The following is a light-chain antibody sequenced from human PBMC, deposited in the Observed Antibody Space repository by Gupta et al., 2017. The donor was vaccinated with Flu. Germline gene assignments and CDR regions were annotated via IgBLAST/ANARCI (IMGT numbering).Light chain of an antibody. CDR3: SSYTNSDTQV. Sequence: STTISCTGTNSDVGAYGYVSWYQHHPGKAPKLMIYDVGKRPSGVSDRFSGSKSGSTASLTISGLQAEDEADYYCSSYTNSDTQVFGTGTKVTVL. CDR2: DVG. J-gene: IGLJ1*01. CDR1: NSDVGAYGY. V-gene: IGLV2-14*03.